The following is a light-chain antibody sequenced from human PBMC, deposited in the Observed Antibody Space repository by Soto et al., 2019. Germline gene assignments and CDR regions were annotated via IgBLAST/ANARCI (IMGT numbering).Light chain of an antibody. Sequence: QSALTQPRSVSGSPGQSVTISCTGTSSDVGGYNYVSWYQQHPGKAPKLMIYDVSKRPSGVPDRFSGSKSGNTASLTISGLQAEDAADYYCCSYAGSSRVFGTGTKVTVL. CDR3: CSYAGSSRV. CDR2: DVS. J-gene: IGLJ1*01. CDR1: SSDVGGYNY. V-gene: IGLV2-11*01.